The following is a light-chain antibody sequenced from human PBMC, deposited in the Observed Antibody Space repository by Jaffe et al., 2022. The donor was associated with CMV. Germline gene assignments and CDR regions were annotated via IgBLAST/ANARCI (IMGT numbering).Light chain of an antibody. Sequence: SYELTQAPSVSVSPGQTATITCSGYNLGTKYVFWYQQKPGQSPVLVMYQDAKRPSGIAERFSGSNSGNTATLTISGTQAMDEADYYCQAWDSSLVVFGGGTRLTVL. CDR3: QAWDSSLVV. CDR2: QDA. V-gene: IGLV3-1*01. J-gene: IGLJ2*01. CDR1: NLGTKY.